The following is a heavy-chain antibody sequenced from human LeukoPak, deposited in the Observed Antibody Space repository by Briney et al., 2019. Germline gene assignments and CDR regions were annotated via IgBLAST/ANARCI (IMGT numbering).Heavy chain of an antibody. CDR1: GFTFTSYT. J-gene: IGHJ4*02. Sequence: GSLRLSCAASGFTFTSYTMTWVRQAPGKGLEWIGSKYHSGSTFYNPSLKSRVTMSVDTSKNQFPLKLTSVTAADTAVYYCARGTYYFDYWGQGTLVTVSS. V-gene: IGHV4-38-2*01. CDR2: KYHSGST. D-gene: IGHD3/OR15-3a*01. CDR3: ARGTYYFDY.